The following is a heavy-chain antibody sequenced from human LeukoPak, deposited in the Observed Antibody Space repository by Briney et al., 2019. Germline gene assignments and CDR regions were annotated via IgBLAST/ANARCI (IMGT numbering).Heavy chain of an antibody. Sequence: GASVKVSCKASGYTFTNYGISWVRQAPGQGLEWMGWISAYNDNTNYAQKLQGRVTMTTDTSTSTAYMELRSLRSDDTAVYYCARGSGYLCYYYGLDVWGQGTTVTVSS. CDR3: ARGSGYLCYYYGLDV. D-gene: IGHD3-22*01. J-gene: IGHJ6*02. V-gene: IGHV1-18*01. CDR1: GYTFTNYG. CDR2: ISAYNDNT.